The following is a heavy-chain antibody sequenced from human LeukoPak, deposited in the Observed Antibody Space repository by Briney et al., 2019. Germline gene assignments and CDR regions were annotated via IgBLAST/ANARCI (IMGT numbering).Heavy chain of an antibody. CDR3: ATLYSGSYSPLGAFDI. V-gene: IGHV3-7*01. D-gene: IGHD1-26*01. CDR2: INQDASEK. CDR1: GLTFSGYW. Sequence: GGSLRLSCEVSGLTFSGYWVTWVRQAPGKGLEWVANINQDASEKYYVESVKGRFAISRDNAKNSLYLQMNSLRAEDTAVYYCATLYSGSYSPLGAFDIWGQGTMVTVSS. J-gene: IGHJ3*02.